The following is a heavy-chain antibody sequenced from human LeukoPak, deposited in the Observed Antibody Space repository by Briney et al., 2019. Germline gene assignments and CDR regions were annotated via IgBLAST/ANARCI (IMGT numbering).Heavy chain of an antibody. CDR3: ASIKSYGGNFEEKAFDI. J-gene: IGHJ3*02. Sequence: TVKVSCKASGGTFSSYAISWVRQAPGQGLEWMGGIIPIFGTANYAQKFQGRVTITADESTSTAYMELSSLRSEDTAVYYCASIKSYGGNFEEKAFDIWGQGTMVTVSS. V-gene: IGHV1-69*13. CDR2: IIPIFGTA. CDR1: GGTFSSYA. D-gene: IGHD4-23*01.